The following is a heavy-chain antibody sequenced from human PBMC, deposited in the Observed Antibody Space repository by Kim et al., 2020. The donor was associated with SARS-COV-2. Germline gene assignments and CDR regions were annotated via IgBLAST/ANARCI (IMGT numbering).Heavy chain of an antibody. CDR1: GFTFSSYA. CDR3: AKVGSYSNYKVGCDY. Sequence: GGSLRLYCAASGFTFSSYAMSWVRQAPGKGLEWVSAISGSGGSTYYADSVKGRFTISRDNSKNTLYLQMNSLRAEDTAVYYCAKVGSYSNYKVGCDYWGQGTLVTVSS. D-gene: IGHD4-4*01. J-gene: IGHJ4*02. V-gene: IGHV3-23*01. CDR2: ISGSGGST.